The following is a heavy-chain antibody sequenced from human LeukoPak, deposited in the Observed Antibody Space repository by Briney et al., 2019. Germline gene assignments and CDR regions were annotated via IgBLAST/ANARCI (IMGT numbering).Heavy chain of an antibody. CDR1: GGSISSGSYY. CDR3: ARVDRPRPGPRGYSYGVVVHFDI. J-gene: IGHJ3*02. Sequence: PSQTLSLTCTVSGGSISSGSYYWSWIRQPAGKGLEWIGRIYTSGSTNYNPSLKSRVTISVDTSKNQFSLKLTSVTAADTAVYYCARVDRPRPGPRGYSYGVVVHFDIWGQGTMVTVSS. CDR2: IYTSGST. V-gene: IGHV4-61*02. D-gene: IGHD5-18*01.